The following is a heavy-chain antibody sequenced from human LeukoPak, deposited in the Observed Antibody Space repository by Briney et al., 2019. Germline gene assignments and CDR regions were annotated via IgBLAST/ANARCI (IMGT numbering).Heavy chain of an antibody. CDR1: GGTFSSYA. J-gene: IGHJ4*02. CDR2: IIPIFGTA. CDR3: ARGSQYYYDSSGYIGNLDY. D-gene: IGHD3-22*01. V-gene: IGHV1-69*13. Sequence: GASVKVSCKASGGTFSSYAISWVRQAPGQGLEWMGGIIPIFGTANYAQKFQGRVTITADESTSTAYMELSSLRSEDTAVYYCARGSQYYYDSSGYIGNLDYWGQGTLVTVSS.